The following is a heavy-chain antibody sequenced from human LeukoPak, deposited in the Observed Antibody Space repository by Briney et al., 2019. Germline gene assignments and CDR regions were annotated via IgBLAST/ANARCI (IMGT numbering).Heavy chain of an antibody. CDR3: ARDQGYTYGHSFDY. Sequence: GGSLRLSCAASGFTYSRHNMHWVRQAPGKGLEWVALISDDGSNKYYADSVRGRFTISRDNSKNTLYLQMNSLRTEDTAAYYCARDQGYTYGHSFDYWGQGTQVTVSS. D-gene: IGHD5-18*01. CDR2: ISDDGSNK. CDR1: GFTYSRHN. V-gene: IGHV3-30-3*01. J-gene: IGHJ4*02.